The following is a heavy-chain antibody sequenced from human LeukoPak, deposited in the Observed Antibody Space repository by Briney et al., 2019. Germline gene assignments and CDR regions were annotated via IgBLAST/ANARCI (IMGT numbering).Heavy chain of an antibody. CDR1: GFTFSSYS. V-gene: IGHV3-21*01. CDR2: IKSSSSYI. CDR3: ARENPYYYGSGSPGAFDI. D-gene: IGHD3-10*01. Sequence: GGSLRLSCAASGFTFSSYSMNWVRQAPGKGLEWVSSIKSSSSYIYYADSVKGRFAISRDNAKNSLYLQMNSLRAEDTAVYYCARENPYYYGSGSPGAFDIWGQGTMVTVSS. J-gene: IGHJ3*02.